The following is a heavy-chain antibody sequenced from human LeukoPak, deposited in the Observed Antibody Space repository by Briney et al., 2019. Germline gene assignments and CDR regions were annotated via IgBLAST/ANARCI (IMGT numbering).Heavy chain of an antibody. CDR3: AKDEEYFYDSSGYSGVY. CDR2: ISGSGGST. D-gene: IGHD3-22*01. J-gene: IGHJ4*02. CDR1: GFTFSSYA. Sequence: GGSLGLSCSASGFTFSSYAMSWVRQAPGKGLEWVSAISGSGGSTYYADSVKGRFTISRDNSKNTLYLQMNTLRAEDTALYYCAKDEEYFYDSSGYSGVYWGRGTLVIVSS. V-gene: IGHV3-23*01.